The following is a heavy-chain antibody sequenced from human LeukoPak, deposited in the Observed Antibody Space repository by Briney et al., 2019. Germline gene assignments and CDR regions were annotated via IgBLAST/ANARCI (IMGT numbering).Heavy chain of an antibody. D-gene: IGHD3-10*01. J-gene: IGHJ3*02. CDR3: ARLKVRGVIIGDAFDI. Sequence: SETLSLTCTVSGGSISSYYWSWIRQPPGKGLEWIGYIYYSGSTNYNPSLKSRVTISVDTSKNQFSLKLSSVTAADTAVYYCARLKVRGVIIGDAFDIWGQGTMVTVSS. CDR2: IYYSGST. V-gene: IGHV4-59*08. CDR1: GGSISSYY.